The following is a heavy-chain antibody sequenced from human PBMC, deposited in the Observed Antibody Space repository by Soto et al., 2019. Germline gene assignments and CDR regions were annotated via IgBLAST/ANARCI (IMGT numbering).Heavy chain of an antibody. CDR3: ARVRTLNYGDFAY. J-gene: IGHJ4*02. D-gene: IGHD4-17*01. CDR1: GFTFSNYA. CDR2: ISYDGSHK. V-gene: IGHV3-30-3*01. Sequence: GGSLRLSCAASGFTFSNYALHWVRQAPGKGLEWVAAISYDGSHKYYAESVKGRFTISRDNSKDTLYLQMNSLRTDDTALFYCARVRTLNYGDFAYCGQGTMVTVYS.